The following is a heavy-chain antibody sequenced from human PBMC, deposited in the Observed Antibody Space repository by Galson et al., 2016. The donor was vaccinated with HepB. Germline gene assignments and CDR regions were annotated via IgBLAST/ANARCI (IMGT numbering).Heavy chain of an antibody. Sequence: SLRLSCAASGFTFSTYGMHWVRQAPGKGLEWVAVISYDRSNKNYAASVKGRFTISRDNSKNTLYLEMTSLREEDTAVYYCVKDYSGYYFDGTGYYNAFDYWGQGALVTVSS. CDR1: GFTFSTYG. CDR2: ISYDRSNK. D-gene: IGHD3-22*01. CDR3: VKDYSGYYFDGTGYYNAFDY. V-gene: IGHV3-30*18. J-gene: IGHJ4*02.